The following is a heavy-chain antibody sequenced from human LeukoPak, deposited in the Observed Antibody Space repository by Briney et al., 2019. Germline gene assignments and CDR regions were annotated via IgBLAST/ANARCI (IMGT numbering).Heavy chain of an antibody. CDR1: GGSVSSGGYY. Sequence: SETLSLTCTVSGGSVSSGGYYWSWIRQPPGKGLEWIGYISYSGSTNYNPSLKSRVTISVDTSKNQFSLKLSSVTAADTAVYYCARGPDILTDLSYWGQGTLVTVSS. J-gene: IGHJ4*02. CDR3: ARGPDILTDLSY. V-gene: IGHV4-61*08. D-gene: IGHD3-9*01. CDR2: ISYSGST.